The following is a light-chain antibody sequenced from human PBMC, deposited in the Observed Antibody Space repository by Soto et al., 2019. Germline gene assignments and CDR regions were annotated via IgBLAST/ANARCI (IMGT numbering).Light chain of an antibody. CDR2: KAS. V-gene: IGKV1-5*03. Sequence: QMTQSPSTLSASVGDRVTITCRASQSISNRLAWYQQKPGKAPKLLIYKASSLESGVPSRFSGSGSGTEFTLTISSLQPDDFATYYCQQYSNYWTFGQGTKVDIK. J-gene: IGKJ1*01. CDR1: QSISNR. CDR3: QQYSNYWT.